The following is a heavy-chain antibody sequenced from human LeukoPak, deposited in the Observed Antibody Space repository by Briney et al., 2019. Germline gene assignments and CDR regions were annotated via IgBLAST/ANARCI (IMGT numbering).Heavy chain of an antibody. J-gene: IGHJ4*02. CDR1: GFTFSDSY. V-gene: IGHV3-11*06. CDR2: ISSSSSYI. D-gene: IGHD3-22*01. CDR3: ARGGIFYYDSSGYFTGDC. Sequence: GGSLRLSCAASGFTFSDSYMTWIRQAPGKGLEWVSSISSSSSYIYYADSVKGRFTISRDNSKNSLYLQMNSLRAEDTAVYYCARGGIFYYDSSGYFTGDCWGQGTLVTVSS.